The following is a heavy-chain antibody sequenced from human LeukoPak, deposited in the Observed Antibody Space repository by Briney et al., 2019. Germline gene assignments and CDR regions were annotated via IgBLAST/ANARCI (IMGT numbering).Heavy chain of an antibody. D-gene: IGHD5-18*01. CDR2: INPSGGST. CDR1: GYTFTSYY. V-gene: IGHV1-46*01. Sequence: ASVKVSCKASGYTFTSYYMHWVRQAPGQGLEWMGIINPSGGSTSYAQKSQGRVTMTRDMSTSTVYTELSSLRSEDTAVYYCAKTTAMVPPFDYWGQGTLVTVSS. CDR3: AKTTAMVPPFDY. J-gene: IGHJ4*02.